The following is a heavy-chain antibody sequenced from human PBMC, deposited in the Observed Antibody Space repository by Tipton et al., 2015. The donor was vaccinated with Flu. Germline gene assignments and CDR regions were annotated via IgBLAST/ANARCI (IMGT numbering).Heavy chain of an antibody. J-gene: IGHJ5*02. Sequence: TLSLTCTVSGGSISSYYWSWIRQPPGKGLEWIGSIYYSGSTYYNPSLKSRVTISVDTSKNQFSLKLSSVTAADTAVYYCARRPITIFAIDPWGQGTLVTVSS. V-gene: IGHV4-59*05. D-gene: IGHD3-3*01. CDR1: GGSISSYY. CDR2: IYYSGST. CDR3: ARRPITIFAIDP.